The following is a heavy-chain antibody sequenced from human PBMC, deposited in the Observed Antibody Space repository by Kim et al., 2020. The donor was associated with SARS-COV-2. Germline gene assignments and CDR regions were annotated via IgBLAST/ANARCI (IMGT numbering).Heavy chain of an antibody. J-gene: IGHJ4*02. CDR3: ARAPCGGDCSFFDY. Sequence: SETLSLTCAVYGGSFSGYYWSWIRQPPGKGLEWIGEINHSGSTNYNPSLKSRVTISVDTSKNQFSLKLSSVTAADTAVYYCARAPCGGDCSFFDYWGQG. CDR1: GGSFSGYY. CDR2: INHSGST. D-gene: IGHD2-21*02. V-gene: IGHV4-34*01.